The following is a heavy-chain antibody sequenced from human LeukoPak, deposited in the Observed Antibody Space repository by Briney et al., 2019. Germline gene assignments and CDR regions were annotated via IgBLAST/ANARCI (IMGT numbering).Heavy chain of an antibody. CDR1: GGSVSSGSYY. V-gene: IGHV4-61*01. Sequence: SETLSLTCTVSGGSVSSGSYYWSWIRQPPGKGLEWIGYIYYSGSTNYNPSLKSRVTISVDTSKNQFSLKLSSVTAADTAVYYCASSADTAMPRVDYWGQGTLVTVSS. D-gene: IGHD5-18*01. J-gene: IGHJ4*02. CDR2: IYYSGST. CDR3: ASSADTAMPRVDY.